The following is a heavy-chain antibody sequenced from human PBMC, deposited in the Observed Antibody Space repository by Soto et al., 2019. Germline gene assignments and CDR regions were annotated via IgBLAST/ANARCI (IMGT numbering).Heavy chain of an antibody. D-gene: IGHD2-2*01. CDR3: ARLTYCSDTSCSPDFFFYGLDV. Sequence: QTRSVTCAVSGDSVSSNIAAWNWIRQSPSRGLEWLGRTYYRSKWYNDYAVSVKSRITINPDTSKNQFSLQLSSVTPEDTAVYYCARLTYCSDTSCSPDFFFYGLDVWGQGTTVTVSS. V-gene: IGHV6-1*01. CDR2: TYYRSKWYN. J-gene: IGHJ6*02. CDR1: GDSVSSNIAA.